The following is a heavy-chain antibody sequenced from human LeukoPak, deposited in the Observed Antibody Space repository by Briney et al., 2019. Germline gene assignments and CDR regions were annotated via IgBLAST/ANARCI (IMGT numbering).Heavy chain of an antibody. D-gene: IGHD3-16*01. CDR1: GYTFTGYY. CDR2: INPNRGDT. CDR3: AIPALHDYVWGTSS. V-gene: IGHV1-2*06. J-gene: IGHJ4*02. Sequence: ASVKVSCKASGYTFTGYYMHWVRQAPGRGLEWMGRINPNRGDTNYAREFQGRVTMTRDTSISTAYMELSRQRSDDTAVYYCAIPALHDYVWGTSSWGQGTLVTVSS.